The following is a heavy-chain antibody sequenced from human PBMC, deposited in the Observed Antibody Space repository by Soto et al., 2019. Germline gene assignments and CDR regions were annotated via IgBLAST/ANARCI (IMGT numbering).Heavy chain of an antibody. D-gene: IGHD3-10*01. CDR1: GFTFSSYA. CDR3: ACIRFGKSAVSWFDP. V-gene: IGHV3-23*01. Sequence: GGSLRLSCAASGFTFSSYAMSWVRQAPGKGLEWVSAISGSGGSTYYADSVKGRFTISRDNSKNTLYLQMNSLRAEDTAVYYCACIRFGKSAVSWFDPWGQGTLVTVSS. J-gene: IGHJ5*02. CDR2: ISGSGGST.